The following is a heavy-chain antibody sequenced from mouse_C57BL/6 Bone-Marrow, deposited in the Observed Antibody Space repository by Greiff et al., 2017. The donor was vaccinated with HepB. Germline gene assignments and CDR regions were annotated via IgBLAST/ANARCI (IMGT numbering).Heavy chain of an antibody. J-gene: IGHJ2*01. CDR1: GYTFTDYY. Sequence: VQLQQSGPVLVKPGASVKMSCKASGYTFTDYYMNWVKQSHGKSLEWIGVINPYNGCTSYNQKFKGKATLTVDKSSSTAYMELNSLTSEDSAVYYCARMGRLRRNFDYWGQGTTLTVSS. CDR2: INPYNGCT. CDR3: ARMGRLRRNFDY. D-gene: IGHD2-4*01. V-gene: IGHV1-19*01.